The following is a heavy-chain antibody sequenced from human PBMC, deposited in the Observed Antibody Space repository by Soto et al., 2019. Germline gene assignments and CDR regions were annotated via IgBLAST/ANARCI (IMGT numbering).Heavy chain of an antibody. CDR3: AKDLGIAARLYGMDV. CDR1: GFTFSSYG. Sequence: QVQLVESGGGVVLPGRSLRLSCAASGFTFSSYGMHWVRQAPGKGLEWVAVISYDGSNKYYADSVKGRFTISRDNSKNTLYLQMNRLRAEDTAVYYCAKDLGIAARLYGMDVWGQGTTVTVSS. D-gene: IGHD6-6*01. J-gene: IGHJ6*02. V-gene: IGHV3-30*18. CDR2: ISYDGSNK.